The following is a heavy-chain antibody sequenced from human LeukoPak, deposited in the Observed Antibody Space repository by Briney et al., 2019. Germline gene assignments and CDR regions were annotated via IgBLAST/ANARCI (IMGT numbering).Heavy chain of an antibody. D-gene: IGHD5-12*01. Sequence: GGSLRLSCAASGFTFDDYGMSWVRQAPGKGLEWVSGINWNGGDTGYADSVKGRFTISRDNAKNTLYLQMNSLRAEDTAVYYCARSGYSGYDLPYFDYWGQGTLVTVSS. CDR2: INWNGGDT. CDR1: GFTFDDYG. CDR3: ARSGYSGYDLPYFDY. V-gene: IGHV3-20*04. J-gene: IGHJ4*02.